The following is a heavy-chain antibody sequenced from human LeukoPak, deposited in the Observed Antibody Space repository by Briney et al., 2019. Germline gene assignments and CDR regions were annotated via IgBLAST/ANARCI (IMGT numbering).Heavy chain of an antibody. J-gene: IGHJ4*02. D-gene: IGHD1-1*01. CDR3: MTAAGYNFDQY. CDR2: LYIGGNT. Sequence: GGSLRLSCAASGLTVNNNYMNWVRQAPGKGLEWVSALYIGGNTYYADSVRGRFTIPRDNSKNTLYLQMNSLRAEDTAIYYCMTAAGYNFDQYWGQGTLVTVSS. V-gene: IGHV3-53*01. CDR1: GLTVNNNY.